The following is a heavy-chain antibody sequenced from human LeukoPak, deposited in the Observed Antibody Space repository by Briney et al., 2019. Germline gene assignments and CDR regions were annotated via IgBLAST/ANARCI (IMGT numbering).Heavy chain of an antibody. CDR3: ARGRGWYMGMPFDY. J-gene: IGHJ4*02. V-gene: IGHV3-48*01. Sequence: GRSLRLSCAASGFTFSSYSMNWVRQAPGKGLEWVSYISSSSSTIYYADSVKGRFTISRDNAKNSLYLQMNSLRAEDTAVYYCARGRGWYMGMPFDYWGQGTLVTVSS. D-gene: IGHD6-19*01. CDR1: GFTFSSYS. CDR2: ISSSSSTI.